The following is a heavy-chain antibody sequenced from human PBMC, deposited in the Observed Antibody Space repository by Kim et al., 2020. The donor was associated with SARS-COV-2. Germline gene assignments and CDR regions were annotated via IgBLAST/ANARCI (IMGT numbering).Heavy chain of an antibody. CDR1: GGSISSGGYY. Sequence: SETLSLTCTVSGGSISSGGYYWSWIRQHPGKGLEWIGYIYYSGSTYYNPSLKSRVTISVDTSKNQFSLKLSSVTAADTAVYYCARARTSFLNWFDTWGQGTLVTVSS. D-gene: IGHD2-2*01. CDR3: ARARTSFLNWFDT. V-gene: IGHV4-31*03. J-gene: IGHJ5*02. CDR2: IYYSGST.